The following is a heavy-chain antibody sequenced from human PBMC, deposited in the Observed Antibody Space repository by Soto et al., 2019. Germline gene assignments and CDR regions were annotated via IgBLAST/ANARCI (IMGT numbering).Heavy chain of an antibody. V-gene: IGHV4-59*12. J-gene: IGHJ4*02. CDR1: AASFSKYY. CDR3: ARYSYDYVWGSYRWGYYFDY. CDR2: IYFNGNT. Sequence: SETLSLTCTVSAASFSKYYWTWIRQSPGKGLEWIGYIYFNGNTNYNPSLKRRVTMSIDTSKKQFSLNLSSVTAADTAVYYCARYSYDYVWGSYRWGYYFDYWGQGTLVTVSS. D-gene: IGHD3-16*02.